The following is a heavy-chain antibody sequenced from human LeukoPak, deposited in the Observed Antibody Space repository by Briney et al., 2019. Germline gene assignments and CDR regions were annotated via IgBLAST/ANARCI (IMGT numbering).Heavy chain of an antibody. CDR3: AREYKSEVRGVIMTYFDP. J-gene: IGHJ5*02. Sequence: SSETLSLTCAVYGGSFSGYYWSWIRQPPGKELEWIGEINHSGSTNYNPSLKSRVTISVDTSKNQFSLKLSSVTAADTAVYYCAREYKSEVRGVIMTYFDPWGQGTLVTVSS. V-gene: IGHV4-34*01. CDR2: INHSGST. CDR1: GGSFSGYY. D-gene: IGHD3-10*01.